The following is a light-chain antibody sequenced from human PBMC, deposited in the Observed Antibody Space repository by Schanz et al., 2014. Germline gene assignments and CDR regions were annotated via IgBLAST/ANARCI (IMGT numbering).Light chain of an antibody. J-gene: IGLJ3*02. CDR2: DDS. CDR3: TSYTSIRTWV. V-gene: IGLV3-21*03. CDR1: NIGSKS. Sequence: SSELTQPPSVSVAPGKTARITCGGNNIGSKSVHWYQQKPGQAPVLVVYDDSDRPSGVPDRFSGSKSGNTASLTISGLQAEDEADYYCTSYTSIRTWVFGGGTKLTVL.